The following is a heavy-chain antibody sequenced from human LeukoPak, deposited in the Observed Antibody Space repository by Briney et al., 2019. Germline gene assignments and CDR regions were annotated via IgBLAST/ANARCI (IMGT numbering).Heavy chain of an antibody. CDR1: GFTFSNYG. D-gene: IGHD6-25*01. V-gene: IGHV3-23*01. J-gene: IGHJ4*02. CDR3: ARGFSGTRGDY. Sequence: GSLRLSCAASGFTFSNYGMSWVRQAPGKGLEWVSTISGSAGSTEYADVVKGRFTISRDNSKNTLYLQMNSLRAEDTAVYYCARGFSGTRGDYWGQGTLVTVSS. CDR2: ISGSAGST.